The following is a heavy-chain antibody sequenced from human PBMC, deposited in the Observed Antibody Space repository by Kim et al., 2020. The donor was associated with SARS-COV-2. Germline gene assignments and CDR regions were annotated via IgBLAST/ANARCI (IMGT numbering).Heavy chain of an antibody. V-gene: IGHV4-39*01. D-gene: IGHD1-26*01. CDR3: ARHGEWELLVDY. Sequence: SETLSLTCTVSGCSISSSSYYWGWIRQPPGKGLEWIGSIYYSGSTYYNPSLKSRVTISVDTSKNQFSLKLSSVTAADTAVYYCARHGEWELLVDYWGQGTLVTVSS. CDR1: GCSISSSSYY. J-gene: IGHJ4*02. CDR2: IYYSGST.